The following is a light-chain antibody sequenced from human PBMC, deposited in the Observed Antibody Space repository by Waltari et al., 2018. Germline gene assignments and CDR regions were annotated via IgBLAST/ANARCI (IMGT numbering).Light chain of an antibody. CDR1: QSISKW. V-gene: IGKV1-5*03. CDR2: EAS. CDR3: QQYNSYSLLT. Sequence: DIRMTQSPSTLSASAGDRVIISCRASQSISKWLAWYQQKPGKAPKLLIYEASTLQSGVPSRFSCTVSGTDFTLTLISLQPDDFASFFCQQYNSYSLLTFGGGTKVDI. J-gene: IGKJ4*01.